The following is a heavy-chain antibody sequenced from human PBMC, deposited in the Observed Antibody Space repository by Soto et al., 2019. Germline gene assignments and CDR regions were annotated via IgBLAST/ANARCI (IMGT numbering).Heavy chain of an antibody. D-gene: IGHD2-21*01. CDR2: ISGSGGST. V-gene: IGHV3-23*01. J-gene: IGHJ3*02. Sequence: EVQLLESGGGLVQPGGSLRLSCAASGFTYSSYAMSWVRQAPGKGLEWVSAISGSGGSTYYADSVKGRFTISRDNSKNTLYLQMNSLRAEDTAEYYCAKRRSVFDAFDIWGQGTMVTVSS. CDR1: GFTYSSYA. CDR3: AKRRSVFDAFDI.